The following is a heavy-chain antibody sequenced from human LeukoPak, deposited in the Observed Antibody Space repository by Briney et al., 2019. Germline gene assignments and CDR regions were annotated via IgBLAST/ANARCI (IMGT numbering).Heavy chain of an antibody. V-gene: IGHV4-59*01. J-gene: IGHJ2*01. CDR1: GGSISSYY. D-gene: IGHD4-23*01. CDR3: ARDLEHGGNSIWYFDL. CDR2: VYYRGTT. Sequence: TPSETLSLTCTISGGSISSYYWSWIRQPPGKGLEWIGYVYYRGTTNYNPSLKSRVTISVDTSKNQFSLNLNSVTAADTAVYYCARDLEHGGNSIWYFDLWGRGTLVTVSS.